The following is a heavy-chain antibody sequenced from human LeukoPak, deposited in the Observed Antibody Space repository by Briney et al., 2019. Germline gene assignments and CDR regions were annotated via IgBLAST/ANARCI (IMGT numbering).Heavy chain of an antibody. Sequence: SETLSLTCAVSGYSFSSGYFWGWIRPPPGKGVEGIGSIYHSGSTYYNPSLRSRVTISVGTSKNQFSLKLSSVTAADTAVYYCARQSGYDSPFDYWGQGTLVTVSS. D-gene: IGHD5-12*01. CDR3: ARQSGYDSPFDY. CDR1: GYSFSSGYF. CDR2: IYHSGST. V-gene: IGHV4-38-2*01. J-gene: IGHJ4*02.